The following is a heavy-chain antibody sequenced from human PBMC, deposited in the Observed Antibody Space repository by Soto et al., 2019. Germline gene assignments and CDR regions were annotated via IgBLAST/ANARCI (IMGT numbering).Heavy chain of an antibody. J-gene: IGHJ4*02. Sequence: ETLSLTCTVSGGSISSSSYYWGWIRQPPGKGLEWIGSIYYSGSTYYNPSLKSRVTISVDTSKNQFSLKLSSVTAADTAVYYCARLGYCSGGSCYTGSLADYWGQGTLVTVS. CDR1: GGSISSSSYY. D-gene: IGHD2-15*01. CDR2: IYYSGST. V-gene: IGHV4-39*01. CDR3: ARLGYCSGGSCYTGSLADY.